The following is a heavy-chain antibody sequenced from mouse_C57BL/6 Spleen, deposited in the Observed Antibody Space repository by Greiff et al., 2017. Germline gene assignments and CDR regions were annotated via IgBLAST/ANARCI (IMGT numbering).Heavy chain of an antibody. D-gene: IGHD2-5*01. CDR1: GYTFTTYP. CDR2: FHPYNDDT. Sequence: VQLQQSGAELVKPGASVKMSCKASGYTFTTYPIEWMKQNHGKSLEWIGNFHPYNDDTKYNDKFKGKATLTVEKSSSTVYLELSRLTSDDSAVYYCAIGFYSNYEVYFDYWGQGTTLTVSS. CDR3: AIGFYSNYEVYFDY. V-gene: IGHV1-47*01. J-gene: IGHJ2*01.